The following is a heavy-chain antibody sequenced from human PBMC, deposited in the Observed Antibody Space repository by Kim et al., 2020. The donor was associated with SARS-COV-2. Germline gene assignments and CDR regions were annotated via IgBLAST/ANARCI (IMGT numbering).Heavy chain of an antibody. V-gene: IGHV3-23*01. CDR3: AKPDPPPYYYDSSGYYTEGASYYYYGMDV. D-gene: IGHD3-22*01. CDR1: GFTFSSYA. CDR2: ISGSGGST. Sequence: GGSLRLSCAASGFTFSSYAMSWVRQAPGKGLEWVSAISGSGGSTYYADSVKGRFTISRDNSKNTLYLQMNSLRAEDTAVYYCAKPDPPPYYYDSSGYYTEGASYYYYGMDVWGQGTTVTVSS. J-gene: IGHJ6*02.